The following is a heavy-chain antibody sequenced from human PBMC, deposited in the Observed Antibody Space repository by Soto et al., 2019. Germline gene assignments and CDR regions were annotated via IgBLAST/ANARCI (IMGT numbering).Heavy chain of an antibody. CDR3: AKDLRDYGDYLFYFDY. CDR1: GFTFSSYA. D-gene: IGHD4-17*01. CDR2: ISGSGGST. V-gene: IGHV3-23*01. J-gene: IGHJ4*02. Sequence: PGGSLRLSCAASGFTFSSYAMSWVRQAPGKGLEWVSAISGSGGSTYYADSVKGRFPISRDNSKNTLYLQMNSLRAEDTAVYYCAKDLRDYGDYLFYFDYWGQGTLVTVSS.